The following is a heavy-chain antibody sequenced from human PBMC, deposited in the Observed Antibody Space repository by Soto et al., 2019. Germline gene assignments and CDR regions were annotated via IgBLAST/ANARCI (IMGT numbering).Heavy chain of an antibody. V-gene: IGHV1-46*01. CDR1: GYTFTYYH. D-gene: IGHD2-15*01. CDR3: ARDEGRGEVVVAATEGDYYYYGMDV. J-gene: IGHJ6*02. CDR2: INPYGGDT. Sequence: ASVKVSCKASGYTFTYYHVHWVRQAPGQGLEWMGIINPYGGDTTYAQKFQGRVTMTRDTSTSTVYMELSSLRSEDTAVYYCARDEGRGEVVVAATEGDYYYYGMDVWGQGTTVTVSS.